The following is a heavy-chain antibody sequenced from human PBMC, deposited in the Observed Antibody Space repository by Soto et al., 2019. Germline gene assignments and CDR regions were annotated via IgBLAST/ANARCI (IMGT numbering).Heavy chain of an antibody. J-gene: IGHJ4*02. CDR3: ARDNNSKFSESYFDH. CDR1: GYTFTDSH. V-gene: IGHV1-2*02. D-gene: IGHD1-26*01. CDR2: IDPDSGGT. Sequence: VASVKVSCKASGYTFTDSHIHWIRQAPGHGLQWMGWIDPDSGGTEYSQLFQGRVTLTRDTSTKTVFLGLSGLTSDDTAVYYCARDNNSKFSESYFDHWGKGTLVTVSS.